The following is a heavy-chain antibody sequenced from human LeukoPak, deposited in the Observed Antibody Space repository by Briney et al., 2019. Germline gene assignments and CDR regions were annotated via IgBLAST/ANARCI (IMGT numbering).Heavy chain of an antibody. Sequence: SETLSLTCTVSGGSISGNSYYWGWIRQPPGKGLEWVGSIYYSGNPFYTPSLKSRATITVDTSKNQFSLRLDSVTAADTALYSCVTLIDSIGYNTGSIDSWGPGTVVTVSS. J-gene: IGHJ4*02. CDR1: GGSISGNSYY. D-gene: IGHD5-12*01. V-gene: IGHV4-39*01. CDR3: VTLIDSIGYNTGSIDS. CDR2: IYYSGNP.